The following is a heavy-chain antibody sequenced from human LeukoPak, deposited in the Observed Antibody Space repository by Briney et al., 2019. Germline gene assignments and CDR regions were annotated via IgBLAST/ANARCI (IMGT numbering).Heavy chain of an antibody. D-gene: IGHD6-13*01. CDR2: ITTSSSYI. J-gene: IGHJ5*02. V-gene: IGHV3-21*01. CDR1: GFTFRSYA. Sequence: GGSPRLSCAVSGFTFRSYAMNWVRQAPGKGLEWVSSITTSSSYIYYADSVKGRFTISRDDAKNSLYLRMNSLRAEDTAVYYCARDPAAAGTVWFDPWGQGTLVTVSS. CDR3: ARDPAAAGTVWFDP.